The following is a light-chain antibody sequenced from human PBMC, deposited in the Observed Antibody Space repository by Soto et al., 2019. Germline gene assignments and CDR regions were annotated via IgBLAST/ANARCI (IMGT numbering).Light chain of an antibody. J-gene: IGKJ1*01. CDR2: AAS. CDR1: QSISSY. Sequence: DIQMTQSPSSLSASVGDRVTITCRASQSISSYLNWYQQKPGKAPKLLIYAASSLQGGVPSRFSGSGSGTEFTLTINSLQPEDFATYYCRQSYSTPLGFGQGTKVDIK. V-gene: IGKV1-39*01. CDR3: RQSYSTPLG.